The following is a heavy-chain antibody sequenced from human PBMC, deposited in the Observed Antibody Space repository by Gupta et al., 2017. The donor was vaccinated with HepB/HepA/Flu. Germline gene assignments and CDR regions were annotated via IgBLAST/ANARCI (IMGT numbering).Heavy chain of an antibody. V-gene: IGHV1-8*01. CDR2: MNPGTGDA. Sequence: QLHLVQSGAEVKKPGASVRISCKASGDSFTSHNIDWLRQATGQGLEWMAWMNPGTGDAASTPKFHGRLTLTRNITTTTAYMDLTGLRFEDTAVYYCARGDTGRFGPWGQGTLLTVSS. CDR3: ARGDTGRFGP. D-gene: IGHD1-1*01. CDR1: GDSFTSHN. J-gene: IGHJ5*02.